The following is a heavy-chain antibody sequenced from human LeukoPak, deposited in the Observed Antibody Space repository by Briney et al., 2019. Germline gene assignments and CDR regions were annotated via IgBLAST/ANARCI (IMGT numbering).Heavy chain of an antibody. V-gene: IGHV3-30*18. CDR1: GFTFSSYG. CDR3: AKAPGGGVAGIGSGY. CDR2: ISYDGSNK. D-gene: IGHD6-19*01. J-gene: IGHJ4*02. Sequence: QPGGSLRLSCAASGFTFSSYGMHWVRQAPGKGLEWVAVISYDGSNKYYADSVKGRFTISRDNSKNTLYLQMNSLRAEDTAVYYCAKAPGGGVAGIGSGYWGQGTLVTVSS.